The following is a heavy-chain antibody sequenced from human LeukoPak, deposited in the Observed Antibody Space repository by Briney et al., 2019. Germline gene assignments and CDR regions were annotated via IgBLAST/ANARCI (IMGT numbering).Heavy chain of an antibody. D-gene: IGHD5-18*01. CDR3: ARDLAYSRLDY. CDR1: GLTFSSSW. V-gene: IGHV3-7*01. CDR2: INPDGNKK. J-gene: IGHJ4*02. Sequence: GGSLRLSCAVSGLTFSSSWMDWVRQAPGKGLEWVASINPDGNKKYSADSVKGRFTISRDNAENSLNLQMNSLRVEDTAFYYCARDLAYSRLDYWGQGMLVTVSS.